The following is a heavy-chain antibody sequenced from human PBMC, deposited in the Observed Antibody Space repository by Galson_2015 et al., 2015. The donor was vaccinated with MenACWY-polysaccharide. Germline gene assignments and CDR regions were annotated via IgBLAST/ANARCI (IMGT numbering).Heavy chain of an antibody. J-gene: IGHJ4*02. Sequence: SLRLSCAASGFTFDEYGMHWVRQAPGKGLEWVSGISRDGKSIGYLDSVRGRFTTSRDSAKNSLYLQMDGLRVEDTALYYCAKGNCGGGACHFDYWGRGTPVTVSS. D-gene: IGHD2-21*02. CDR1: GFTFDEYG. V-gene: IGHV3-9*01. CDR2: ISRDGKSI. CDR3: AKGNCGGGACHFDY.